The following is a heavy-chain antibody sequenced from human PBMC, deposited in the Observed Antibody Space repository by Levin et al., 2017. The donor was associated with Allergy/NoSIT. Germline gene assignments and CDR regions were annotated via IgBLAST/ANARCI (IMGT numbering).Heavy chain of an antibody. J-gene: IGHJ4*02. CDR2: ITRTSGKI. V-gene: IGHV3-48*01. CDR1: GFILRTSD. Sequence: ESLKISCTASGFILRTSDMNWVRQAPGKGLEWISFITRTSGKISYADSVKGRFTVSRDNAKNSLYLDMNRLRAEDTAVYYCVTDESGDEDFDYWGQGTLVTVSS. CDR3: VTDESGDEDFDY. D-gene: IGHD7-27*01.